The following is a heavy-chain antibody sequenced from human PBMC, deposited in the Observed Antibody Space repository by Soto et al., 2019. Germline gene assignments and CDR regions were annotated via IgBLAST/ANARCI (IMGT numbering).Heavy chain of an antibody. V-gene: IGHV3-33*01. CDR1: GFPFSFYG. CDR2: IVSDGSAI. Sequence: GGSLRLSCAVSGFPFSFYGFHWVRQSPGKGLEWLGVIVSDGSAIYHADSLEGRFFISRDDSKDILYLQMNSLRVEDTAVYYCARDDAFDNENGFDMWGQGTMVTVSS. D-gene: IGHD3-3*02. CDR3: ARDDAFDNENGFDM. J-gene: IGHJ3*02.